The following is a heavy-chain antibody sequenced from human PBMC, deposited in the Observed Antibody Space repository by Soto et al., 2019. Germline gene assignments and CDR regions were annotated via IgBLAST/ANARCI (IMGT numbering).Heavy chain of an antibody. CDR3: ARDLGYCNSSGCFRCWFDR. CDR2: ISTYDDKT. J-gene: IGHJ5*02. CDR1: GYSFRTHG. D-gene: IGHD2-15*01. V-gene: IGHV1-18*01. Sequence: QVQLVQSGAEVKTPGASVKVSCRASGYSFRTHGISWVRQAPGQGLEWMGWISTYDDKTNFPQKSQCRITMTTDTSKIRGYMNLWSLRSEDTALYFCARDLGYCNSSGCFRCWFDRWGQGTLVTVSS.